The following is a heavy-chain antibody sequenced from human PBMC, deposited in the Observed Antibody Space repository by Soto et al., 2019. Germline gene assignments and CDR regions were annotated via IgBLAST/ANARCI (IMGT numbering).Heavy chain of an antibody. CDR2: ISYDGSNK. Sequence: GGSLRLSCAASGFTFSSYAMHWVRQAPGKGLEWVAVISYDGSNKYYADSVKGRFTISRDNSKNTLYLQMNSLRAEDTAVYYCARDSEQLVPADYWGQGTLVTSPQ. J-gene: IGHJ4*02. CDR1: GFTFSSYA. D-gene: IGHD6-6*01. V-gene: IGHV3-30-3*01. CDR3: ARDSEQLVPADY.